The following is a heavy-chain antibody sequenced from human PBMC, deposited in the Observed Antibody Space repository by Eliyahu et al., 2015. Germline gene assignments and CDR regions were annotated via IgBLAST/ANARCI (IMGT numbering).Heavy chain of an antibody. J-gene: IGHJ4*02. D-gene: IGHD3-10*01. CDR2: IYYSGST. Sequence: QVQLQESGPGLVKPSETLSLTCTVSGXSISSYYWSWIRQPPGKGLEWIGYIYYSGSTNYNPSLKSRVTISVDTSKNQFSLKLSSVTAADTAVYYCASGFGDGSGTFDYWGQGTLVTVSS. V-gene: IGHV4-59*01. CDR3: ASGFGDGSGTFDY. CDR1: GXSISSYY.